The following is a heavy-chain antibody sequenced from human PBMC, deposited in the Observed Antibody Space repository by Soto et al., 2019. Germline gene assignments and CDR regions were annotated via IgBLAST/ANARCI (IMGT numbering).Heavy chain of an antibody. J-gene: IGHJ6*02. CDR2: LYWNDNK. D-gene: IGHD4-17*01. CDR3: AHTPGYGGYGFYYFGVDV. CDR1: GFSLRTSGVG. Sequence: QITLKESGPTLVKPTQTLTLTCTFSGFSLRTSGVGVGWIRQPPGKALEWLALLYWNDNKLYSPSLQSRLTITKDTSKNQVVLTLTNMDPVDTATYYCAHTPGYGGYGFYYFGVDVWGQGTPVTVSS. V-gene: IGHV2-5*01.